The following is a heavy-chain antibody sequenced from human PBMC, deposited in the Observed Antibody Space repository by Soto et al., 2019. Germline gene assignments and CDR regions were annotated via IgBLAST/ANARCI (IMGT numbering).Heavy chain of an antibody. J-gene: IGHJ4*01. Sequence: GGSLRLSCAASGFAFNKYFMHWVRQAPGKGLEWVSRINEDGSATTYADSVRGRFTISRDNAKNTLYLQMNSLRAEDTAVYYCTRPNWGPDFWGPGTLVTVSS. V-gene: IGHV3-74*01. CDR1: GFAFNKYF. CDR3: TRPNWGPDF. CDR2: INEDGSAT. D-gene: IGHD7-27*01.